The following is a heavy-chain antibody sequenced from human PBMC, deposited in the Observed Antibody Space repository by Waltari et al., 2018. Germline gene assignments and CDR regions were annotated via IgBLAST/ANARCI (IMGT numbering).Heavy chain of an antibody. D-gene: IGHD5-18*01. CDR3: AKDRRWRAMVPDAFDI. CDR1: GFTFSSYA. CDR2: ISGSGGST. V-gene: IGHV3-23*01. Sequence: EVQLLESGGGLVQPGGSLRLSCAASGFTFSSYAMSWVRQAPGKGLEWVSAISGSGGSTYYADSVKGRFTISRDNSKNTLYLQMNSLRAEDTAVYYCAKDRRWRAMVPDAFDIWGQGTMVTVSS. J-gene: IGHJ3*02.